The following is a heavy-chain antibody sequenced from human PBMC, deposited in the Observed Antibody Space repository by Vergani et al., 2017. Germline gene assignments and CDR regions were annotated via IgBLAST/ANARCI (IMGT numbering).Heavy chain of an antibody. Sequence: EVQLLESGGGLVQPGGSLRLSCAASGFTFSSYAMSWVRQAPGKGLEWVSVIYSGGTGTYYADSVKGRFTISRDNTKNTLYLQMNSLRAEDTAVDYCAKDAGGFDPWGQGTLVTVSS. D-gene: IGHD3-10*01. J-gene: IGHJ5*02. CDR3: AKDAGGFDP. CDR1: GFTFSSYA. V-gene: IGHV3-23*03. CDR2: IYSGGTGT.